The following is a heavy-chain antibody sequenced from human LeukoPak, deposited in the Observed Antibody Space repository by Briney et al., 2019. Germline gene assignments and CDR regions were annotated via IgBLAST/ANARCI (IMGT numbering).Heavy chain of an antibody. CDR1: GFTFSNYA. V-gene: IGHV3-23*01. J-gene: IGHJ4*02. Sequence: GGSLGLSCTTSGFTFSNYAMSWVRQAPGKGLEWVSGISGSGDSTYHADSVKGRFTISRDNSRNTLYLQMNSLRAEDTAIYYCAKDRRGNILTGYYKAPLDYWGQGTLVTVSS. CDR2: ISGSGDST. CDR3: AKDRRGNILTGYYKAPLDY. D-gene: IGHD3-9*01.